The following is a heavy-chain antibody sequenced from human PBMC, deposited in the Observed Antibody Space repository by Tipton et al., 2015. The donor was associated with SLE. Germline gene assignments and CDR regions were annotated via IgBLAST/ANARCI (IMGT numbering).Heavy chain of an antibody. CDR2: INPNSGGT. Sequence: QSGAEVKKPGASVKVSCKASGYTFTGYYMHWVRQAPGQGLEWMGRINPNSGGTNYAQKFQGRVTMTRDTSISTAYMELSRLRSDDTAVYYCARGGVVVIAPGAFDIRGQGTMVTVSS. D-gene: IGHD2-21*01. CDR1: GYTFTGYY. J-gene: IGHJ3*02. V-gene: IGHV1-2*06. CDR3: ARGGVVVIAPGAFDI.